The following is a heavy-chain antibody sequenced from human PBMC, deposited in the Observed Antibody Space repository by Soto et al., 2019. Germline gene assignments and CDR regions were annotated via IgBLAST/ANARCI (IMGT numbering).Heavy chain of an antibody. D-gene: IGHD2-15*01. CDR1: GFTFSSYA. CDR2: ISGSGGST. CDR3: AKLSQASSRTLDY. V-gene: IGHV3-23*01. Sequence: GGSLRLSCAASGFTFSSYAMSWVRQAPGKGLEWVSAISGSGGSTYYADSVKGRFTISRDNSKSTLFLHMNSLRPDDSAVYNCAKLSQASSRTLDYWGQGALVTVSS. J-gene: IGHJ4*02.